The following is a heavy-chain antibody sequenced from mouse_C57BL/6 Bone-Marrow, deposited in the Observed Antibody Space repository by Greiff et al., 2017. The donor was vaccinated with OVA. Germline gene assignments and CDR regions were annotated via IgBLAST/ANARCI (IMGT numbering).Heavy chain of an antibody. V-gene: IGHV5-17*01. Sequence: EVQVVESGGGLVKPGGSLKLSCAASGFTFSDYGMHWVRQAPEKGLEWVAYISSGSSTIYYADTVKGRFTISRDNAKNTLFLQMTSLRSEDTAMYYCARRFYDYPYYFDYWGQGTTLTVSS. CDR1: GFTFSDYG. CDR3: ARRFYDYPYYFDY. CDR2: ISSGSSTI. J-gene: IGHJ2*01. D-gene: IGHD2-4*01.